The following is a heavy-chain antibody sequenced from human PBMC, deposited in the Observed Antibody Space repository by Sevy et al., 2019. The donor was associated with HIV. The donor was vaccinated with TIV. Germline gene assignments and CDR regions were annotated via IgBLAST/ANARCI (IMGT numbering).Heavy chain of an antibody. D-gene: IGHD3-22*01. CDR3: ACLQGEYSDSDAFSMFFFDY. J-gene: IGHJ4*02. CDR1: GGSISSDNF. Sequence: SETLSLTCAVSGGSISSDNFWSGVRQPPGKGLEWIGDINNSGSTNYSPSLGSRVTMSVDKSKKQFSLRVTSVTAADTAVSFCACLQGEYSDSDAFSMFFFDYWGQGALVTVSS. V-gene: IGHV4-4*02. CDR2: INNSGST.